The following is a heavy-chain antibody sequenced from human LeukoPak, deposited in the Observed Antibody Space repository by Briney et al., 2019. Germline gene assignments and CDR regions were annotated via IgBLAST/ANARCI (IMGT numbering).Heavy chain of an antibody. J-gene: IGHJ4*02. D-gene: IGHD3-22*01. CDR3: AKGLYPYYYDSSGYFDY. Sequence: GGSLRLSCAASGFTVSSNYMSWVRQAPGKGLEWVSVIYSGGSTYYADSVKGRFTISRDNSKNTLYLQMNSLRAEDTAVYYCAKGLYPYYYDSSGYFDYWGQGTLVTVSS. V-gene: IGHV3-66*01. CDR1: GFTVSSNY. CDR2: IYSGGST.